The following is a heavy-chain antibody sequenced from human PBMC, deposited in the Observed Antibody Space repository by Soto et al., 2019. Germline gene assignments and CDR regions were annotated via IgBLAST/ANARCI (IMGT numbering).Heavy chain of an antibody. CDR1: GYTFTSYG. D-gene: IGHD3-16*02. CDR2: ISAYNGNT. J-gene: IGHJ3*02. V-gene: IGHV1-18*01. Sequence: ASVKVSCKASGYTFTSYGISWVRQAPGQGLEWMGWISAYNGNTNYAQKLQGRVTMTTDTSTSTAYMELRSLRSDDTAVYYCARDGSGWYDYIWGSYRYTGITAFDIWGQGTMVTVS. CDR3: ARDGSGWYDYIWGSYRYTGITAFDI.